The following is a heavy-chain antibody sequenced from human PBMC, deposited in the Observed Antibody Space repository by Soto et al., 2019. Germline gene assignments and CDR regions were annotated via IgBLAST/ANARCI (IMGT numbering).Heavy chain of an antibody. CDR2: ISYDGSNK. D-gene: IGHD5-18*01. CDR3: ARREVGGYSYGFLGY. J-gene: IGHJ4*02. Sequence: GGSLRLSCAASGFTFSSYAMHWVRQAPGKGLEWVAVISYDGSNKYYADSVKGRFTISRDNSKNTLYLQMNSLRAEDTAVYYCARREVGGYSYGFLGYWGQGTLFTVSS. CDR1: GFTFSSYA. V-gene: IGHV3-30-3*01.